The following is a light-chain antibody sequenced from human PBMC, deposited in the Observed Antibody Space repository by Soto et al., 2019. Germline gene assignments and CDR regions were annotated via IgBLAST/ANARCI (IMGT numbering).Light chain of an antibody. CDR1: SSDVGGYNF. CDR2: EVT. V-gene: IGLV2-14*01. CDR3: CTYAHNRLYV. J-gene: IGLJ1*01. Sequence: QSVPTQPASVSGSPGHSITISCTGTSSDVGGYNFVSWDQQKPGKAAKLLIYEVTHRPSGISDRFSGSKSGNMASLTISGLQDEDEASYYCCTYAHNRLYVFGSGTKVTVL.